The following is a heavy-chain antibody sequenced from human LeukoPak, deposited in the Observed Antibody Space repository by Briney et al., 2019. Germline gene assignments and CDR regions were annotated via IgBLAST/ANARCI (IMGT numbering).Heavy chain of an antibody. V-gene: IGHV1-46*01. J-gene: IGHJ4*02. D-gene: IGHD5-18*01. CDR3: ARGADPNARGYTRPEQANFDY. CDR2: INPSGGST. CDR1: GYTFTSYY. Sequence: GASVKVSCKASGYTFTSYYMHWVRQAPGQGLEWMGIINPSGGSTSYAQKFQGRVTMTRDTSTSTVYMELSSLRSEDTAVYYCARGADPNARGYTRPEQANFDYWGQGTLVTVSS.